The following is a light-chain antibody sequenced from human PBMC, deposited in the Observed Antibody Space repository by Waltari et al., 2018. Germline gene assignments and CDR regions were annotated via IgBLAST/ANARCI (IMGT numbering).Light chain of an antibody. Sequence: SYELTQPPSVSVSSGQTATITCSGNTLGQRYLSWYQKRPGQSPAVVLYQDSKRTSGIPERFSGSNSGNTATLTISGTQAVDEAYYFCQAWDYNTAMFGGGTRLTVL. V-gene: IGLV3-1*01. CDR1: TLGQRY. CDR2: QDS. J-gene: IGLJ3*02. CDR3: QAWDYNTAM.